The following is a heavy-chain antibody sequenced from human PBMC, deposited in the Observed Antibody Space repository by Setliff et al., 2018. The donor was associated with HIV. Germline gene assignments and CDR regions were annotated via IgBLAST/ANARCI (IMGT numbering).Heavy chain of an antibody. J-gene: IGHJ4*02. CDR3: VKADVLLCDV. D-gene: IGHD3-16*01. CDR1: GYTFTDYY. Sequence: ASVKVSCKASGYTFTDYYIHWVRQAPGQGLEWMGWINSASGGTNYAQNFQGRVTFTTDTSVSTSYMELERLSADDTAIYYCVKADVLLCDVWGQGTLVTVS. CDR2: INSASGGT. V-gene: IGHV1-2*02.